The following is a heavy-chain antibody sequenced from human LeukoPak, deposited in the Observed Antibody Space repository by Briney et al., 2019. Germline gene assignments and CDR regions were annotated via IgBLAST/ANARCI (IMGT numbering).Heavy chain of an antibody. J-gene: IGHJ3*02. D-gene: IGHD5-18*01. Sequence: SETLSLTCTVSGGSISSSSYYWGWIRQPPGKGLEWIGSIYYSGSTHYNPSLKSRVTISVDTSKNQLSLKLSSVTAADTAVYHCARRGYSYGPFAIWGQGTMVTFSS. CDR3: ARRGYSYGPFAI. CDR2: IYYSGST. CDR1: GGSISSSSYY. V-gene: IGHV4-39*01.